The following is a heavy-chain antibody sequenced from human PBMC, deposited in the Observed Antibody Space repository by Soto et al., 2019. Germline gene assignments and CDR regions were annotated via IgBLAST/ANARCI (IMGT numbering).Heavy chain of an antibody. J-gene: IGHJ3*02. Sequence: EVQLLESGGGLVQPGGSLRLSCAASGFTFSSYAMSWVRQAPGKGLEWVSAISGSGGSTYYADSVKGRFTISRDNSKNTLYLQMNSLRAEDTAVYYCAKDRITMIVVVIHDAFDIWGQGTMVTVSS. D-gene: IGHD3-22*01. CDR3: AKDRITMIVVVIHDAFDI. CDR1: GFTFSSYA. CDR2: ISGSGGST. V-gene: IGHV3-23*01.